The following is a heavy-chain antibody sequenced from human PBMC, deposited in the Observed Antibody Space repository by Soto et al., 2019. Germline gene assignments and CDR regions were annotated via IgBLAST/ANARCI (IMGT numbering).Heavy chain of an antibody. V-gene: IGHV4-30-4*01. CDR1: GGSIRSGGYY. J-gene: IGHJ3*02. D-gene: IGHD2-15*01. CDR2: IYYRGST. CDR3: ASVVVVAATIPDAFDI. Sequence: QVQLQESGPGLVKPSQTLSLTCTVSGGSIRSGGYYWSWIRQPPGKGLEWIGYIYYRGSTYYNPSLKSRVTISVDTSKNQFSLKLSSVTAADTAVYYCASVVVVAATIPDAFDIWGQGTLVTVSS.